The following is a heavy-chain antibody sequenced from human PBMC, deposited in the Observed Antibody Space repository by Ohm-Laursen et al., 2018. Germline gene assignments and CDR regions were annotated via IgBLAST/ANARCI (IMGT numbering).Heavy chain of an antibody. CDR3: ARRVDFWSGYLDY. J-gene: IGHJ4*02. Sequence: SETLSLTCSVSGDSISSGLYYWSWIRLPPGKGLEWIGSISYSAGPKYSASLKNRATISVDTSKNQFSLKLSFVTAADTAVYYCARRVDFWSGYLDYWGQGTLVTVSS. V-gene: IGHV4-61*01. CDR1: GDSISSGLYY. D-gene: IGHD3-3*01. CDR2: ISYSAGP.